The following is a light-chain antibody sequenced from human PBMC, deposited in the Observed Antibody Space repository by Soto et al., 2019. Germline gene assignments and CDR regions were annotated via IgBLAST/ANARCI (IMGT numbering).Light chain of an antibody. Sequence: EIVLTQSPGTLSLSPGERATLSCRASQSVSSSYLAWYQQKPGQAPRLLIYGASSRATGIPDRFSGSGSGTDFTLTISRLEPEDFAVYYCKTYGSSPTFGPGTKVDIK. CDR3: KTYGSSPT. J-gene: IGKJ3*01. CDR1: QSVSSSY. V-gene: IGKV3-20*01. CDR2: GAS.